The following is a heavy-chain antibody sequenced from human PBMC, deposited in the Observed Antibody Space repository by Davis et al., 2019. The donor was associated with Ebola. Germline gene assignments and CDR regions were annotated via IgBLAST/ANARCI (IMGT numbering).Heavy chain of an antibody. CDR3: AREAGDWGRDWSPFDF. V-gene: IGHV1-8*01. Sequence: ASVLISCSASAYFFTSYYINALRQATVQGLEWMGWMNPNRGNTGYAQKLQGSVTVTRDTSISTVSMDLSRLTSDDTAVYYCAREAGDWGRDWSPFDFWGQGRMVTVSS. J-gene: IGHJ3*01. D-gene: IGHD2-21*02. CDR1: AYFFTSYY. CDR2: MNPNRGNT.